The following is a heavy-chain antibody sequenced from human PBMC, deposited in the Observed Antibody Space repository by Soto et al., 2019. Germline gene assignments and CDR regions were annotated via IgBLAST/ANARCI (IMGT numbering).Heavy chain of an antibody. D-gene: IGHD3-22*01. V-gene: IGHV3-53*01. CDR1: GFSVNNNY. Sequence: PXESLRLSCSASGFSVNNNYMTWVRQAPGRRPEWVAVIYTRGTTHYADFATGRFTFSRDNSKNTLYLQMDSLRPEDTAVYYCAKLWGYYFESWGPGTLVTVSS. J-gene: IGHJ5*01. CDR2: IYTRGTT. CDR3: AKLWGYYFES.